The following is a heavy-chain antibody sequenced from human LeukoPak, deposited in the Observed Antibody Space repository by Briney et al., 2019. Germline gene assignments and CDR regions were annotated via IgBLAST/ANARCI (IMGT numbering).Heavy chain of an antibody. CDR2: IIPIFGTA. Sequence: SVKVSCKASGGTFSDFGISWVRQAPGQGLEWMGGIIPIFGTANYAQKFQGRVTITADESTSTAYMELSSLRSEDTAVYYCARGIVVVPAIYYFDYWGQGTLVTVSS. CDR3: ARGIVVVPAIYYFDY. J-gene: IGHJ4*02. D-gene: IGHD2-2*01. V-gene: IGHV1-69*01. CDR1: GGTFSDFG.